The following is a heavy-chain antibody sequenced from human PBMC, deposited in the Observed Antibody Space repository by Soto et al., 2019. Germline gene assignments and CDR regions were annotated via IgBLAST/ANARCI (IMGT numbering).Heavy chain of an antibody. CDR2: IFVGIGNT. CDR3: ARDRDDSSKGASDI. V-gene: IGHV1-58*01. D-gene: IGHD4-4*01. Sequence: SLKLSRKAFVFTYSISALHRLLQTRGQRLKWIGWIFVGIGNTNYSKKFKERFSITRDMSTSRAYMKLTSLRSDDTALYSCARDRDDSSKGASDIWGQGTMVTIS. CDR1: VFTYSISA. J-gene: IGHJ3*02.